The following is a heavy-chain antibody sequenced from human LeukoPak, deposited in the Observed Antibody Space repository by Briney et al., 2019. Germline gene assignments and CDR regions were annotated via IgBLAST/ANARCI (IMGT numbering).Heavy chain of an antibody. Sequence: GGSLRLSCAASGXTFSSYAMSWVRQAPGKGLELVSAISGSGGTTYYADSVKGRFNISRDNSKNTLYLQMNSLRAEDTAVYYCAKAHPCSGGSCYSPFDYWGQGTLVTVSS. V-gene: IGHV3-23*01. CDR1: GXTFSSYA. CDR3: AKAHPCSGGSCYSPFDY. J-gene: IGHJ4*02. D-gene: IGHD2-15*01. CDR2: ISGSGGTT.